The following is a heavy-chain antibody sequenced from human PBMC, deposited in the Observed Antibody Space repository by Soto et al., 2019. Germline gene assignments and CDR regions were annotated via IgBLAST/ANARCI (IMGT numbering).Heavy chain of an antibody. J-gene: IGHJ6*02. V-gene: IGHV1-46*01. Sequence: GASVKVSCKASGYTFTSYYMHWVRQAPGQGLEWMGIINPSGGSTSYARKFQGRVTMTRDTSTSTVYMELSSLRSEDTAVYYCARGGDCSGGSCYSWNYYYGMDVWGQGTTVTVSS. CDR1: GYTFTSYY. CDR2: INPSGGST. CDR3: ARGGDCSGGSCYSWNYYYGMDV. D-gene: IGHD2-15*01.